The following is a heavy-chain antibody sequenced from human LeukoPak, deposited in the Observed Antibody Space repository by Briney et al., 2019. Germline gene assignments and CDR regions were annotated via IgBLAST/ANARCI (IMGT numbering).Heavy chain of an antibody. D-gene: IGHD3-3*01. J-gene: IGHJ3*02. CDR1: GYTFTTYY. Sequence: ASVKVSCKASGYTFTTYYMHWVRQAPGQGLEWMGIINPSGGSTTYAQSFQGRVTMTRDTSTSAVYMEVSSLRSEDTAVYYCARDLAHYDFWSLAFDIWGQGTMVTVSS. CDR2: INPSGGST. V-gene: IGHV1-46*01. CDR3: ARDLAHYDFWSLAFDI.